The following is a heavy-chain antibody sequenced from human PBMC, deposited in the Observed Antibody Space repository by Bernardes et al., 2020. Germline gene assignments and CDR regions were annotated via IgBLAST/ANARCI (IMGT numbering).Heavy chain of an antibody. CDR1: GFTFSVHW. Sequence: GGSLRLSCAASGFTFSVHWIHWVRRVPGKGLEWVSRVNGDGNIKTYADSVKGRFTVSRDNAKNTLYLQMNSLRAEDTAVYYCAKGSGYDRGDFDYWGQGTLVTVSS. CDR3: AKGSGYDRGDFDY. V-gene: IGHV3-74*03. D-gene: IGHD5-12*01. CDR2: VNGDGNIK. J-gene: IGHJ4*02.